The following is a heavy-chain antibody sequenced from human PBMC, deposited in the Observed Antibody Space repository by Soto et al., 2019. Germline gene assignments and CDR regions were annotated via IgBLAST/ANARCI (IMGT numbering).Heavy chain of an antibody. V-gene: IGHV1-69*13. CDR2: IIPIFGTA. D-gene: IGHD3-10*01. Sequence: ASVKVSCKASGGTFSSYAISWVRQAPGQGLEWMGGIIPIFGTANYAQKFQGRVTITADESTSTAYMELSSLRSEDTAVYYCARVLRSSPTITMVRGSPRYYYYYYGMDVWGQGTTVTVSS. J-gene: IGHJ6*02. CDR1: GGTFSSYA. CDR3: ARVLRSSPTITMVRGSPRYYYYYYGMDV.